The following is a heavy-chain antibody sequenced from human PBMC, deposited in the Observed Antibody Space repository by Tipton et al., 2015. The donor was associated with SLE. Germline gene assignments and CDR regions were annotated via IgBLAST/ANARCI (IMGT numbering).Heavy chain of an antibody. J-gene: IGHJ4*02. Sequence: TLSLTCTVSGGSISSFHWSWIRQPPGKGLEWIGYIYYSGSTTYNPSLKSRVTISVDTSKNQFSLKLSSVTAADTAFYYCVRHAGLDYYFDYWGQGTLVTVSS. CDR2: IYYSGST. CDR1: GGSISSFH. CDR3: VRHAGLDYYFDY. V-gene: IGHV4-59*08. D-gene: IGHD3/OR15-3a*01.